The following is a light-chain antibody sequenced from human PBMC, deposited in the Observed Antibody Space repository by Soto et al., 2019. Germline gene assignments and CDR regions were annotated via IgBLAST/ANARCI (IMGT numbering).Light chain of an antibody. Sequence: QSVLTQPRSVSGSPGQSVTISCTGTSSDVGTYDFVSWYQQHPGKAPRLMIFDVSARPSGDPDRFSGSKSGNTASLIISGVQAVDEADYYCCLYAVTFYVCGPGTKVTV. CDR2: DVS. CDR1: SSDVGTYDF. CDR3: CLYAVTFYV. V-gene: IGLV2-11*01. J-gene: IGLJ1*01.